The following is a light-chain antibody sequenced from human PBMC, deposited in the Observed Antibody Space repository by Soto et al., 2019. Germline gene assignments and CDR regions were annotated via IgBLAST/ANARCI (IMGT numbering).Light chain of an antibody. CDR1: QTISTW. Sequence: DIQVTQSPPTLSASVGDRFTITCRASQTISTWMAWYQQKPGKAPXXLXXDASTLQSGVASRFSGSGSGTEFTLIISGLQPDDSATYYCQQYTNTNNPWMFGQGTKVDIK. J-gene: IGKJ1*01. V-gene: IGKV1-5*01. CDR3: QQYTNTNNPWM. CDR2: DAS.